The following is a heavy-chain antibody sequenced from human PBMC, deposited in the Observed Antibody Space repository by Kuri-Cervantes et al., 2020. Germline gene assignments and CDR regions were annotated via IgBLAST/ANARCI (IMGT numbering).Heavy chain of an antibody. Sequence: SETLSLTCAVYGGSFSGYYWSWIRQPPGKGLEWIGEINHSGSTNYNPSLKSRVTISVDTSKNQFSLKLSSVTAVDTAVYYCARIPDYCRRRWFDPWGQGTLVTVSS. CDR1: GGSFSGYY. V-gene: IGHV4-34*01. J-gene: IGHJ5*02. CDR3: ARIPDYCRRRWFDP. D-gene: IGHD5-12*01. CDR2: INHSGST.